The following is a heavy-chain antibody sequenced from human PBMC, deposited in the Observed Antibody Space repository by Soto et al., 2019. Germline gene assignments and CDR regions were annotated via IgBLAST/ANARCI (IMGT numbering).Heavy chain of an antibody. J-gene: IGHJ6*02. D-gene: IGHD3-10*01. CDR1: GGTFSSYA. CDR2: IIPIFGTA. V-gene: IGHV1-69*06. CDR3: SVLRITMVRGVHAYYYYYGMDV. Sequence: QVQLVQSGAEVKKPGSSVKVSCKASGGTFSSYAISWVRQAPGQGLEWMGGIIPIFGTANYAQKFQGRVTITADKSTSNAYMELSSRSSEDTAVYYCSVLRITMVRGVHAYYYYYGMDVWGQGTTVTVSS.